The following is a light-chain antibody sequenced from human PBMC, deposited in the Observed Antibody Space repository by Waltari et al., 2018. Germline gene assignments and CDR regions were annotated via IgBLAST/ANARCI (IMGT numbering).Light chain of an antibody. CDR3: CSYAGSSTYVL. V-gene: IGLV2-23*01. J-gene: IGLJ2*01. Sequence: QSALTQPASVSGSLGQPITLPCTGANSDVGTYNLVSWYQQHPGKAPKLMIYEGSKRPSGVSNRFSGSQSGNTASLTISGLQAEDDGDYYCCSYAGSSTYVLFGGGTKLTVL. CDR1: NSDVGTYNL. CDR2: EGS.